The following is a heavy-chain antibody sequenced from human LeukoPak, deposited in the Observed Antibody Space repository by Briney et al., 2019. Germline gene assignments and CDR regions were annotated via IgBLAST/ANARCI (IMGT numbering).Heavy chain of an antibody. D-gene: IGHD3-10*01. Sequence: PGGSLRLSCAASGFTFSSYSMNWVRQAPGKGLEWVSSISSSSSYIYYADSVKGRFTISRDNAKNSLYLQMNSLRAEDTAVYYCARDFAAPPAGSGSYYLDYWGQGTLVTVSS. CDR2: ISSSSSYI. J-gene: IGHJ4*02. CDR3: ARDFAAPPAGSGSYYLDY. V-gene: IGHV3-21*01. CDR1: GFTFSSYS.